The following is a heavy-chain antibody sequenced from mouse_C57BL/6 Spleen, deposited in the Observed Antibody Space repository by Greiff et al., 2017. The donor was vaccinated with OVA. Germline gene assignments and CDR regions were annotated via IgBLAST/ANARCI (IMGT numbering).Heavy chain of an antibody. V-gene: IGHV1-54*01. Sequence: QVQLQQSGAELVRPGTSVKVSCKASGYAFTNYLIEWVKQRPGQGLEWIGVINPGSGGTNYNEKFKGKATLTADKSSSTAYMQLSSLTSEASAVYFCARGGAYYLDYWGQGTTLTVSS. J-gene: IGHJ2*01. D-gene: IGHD6-1*01. CDR1: GYAFTNYL. CDR3: ARGGAYYLDY. CDR2: INPGSGGT.